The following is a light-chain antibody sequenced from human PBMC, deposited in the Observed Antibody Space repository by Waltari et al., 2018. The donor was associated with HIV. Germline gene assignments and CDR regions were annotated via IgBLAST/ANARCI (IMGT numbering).Light chain of an antibody. Sequence: IQMTQSPSALSASVGDRITISCRESENINKYLNWYQHRPGKSPKLLIYGAFSLQPGVPSRFSASGSGTDFNLIIRNLQPEDVALYFCQQSSVTPLTFGGGTRVDIK. J-gene: IGKJ4*01. CDR2: GAF. V-gene: IGKV1-39*01. CDR1: ENINKY. CDR3: QQSSVTPLT.